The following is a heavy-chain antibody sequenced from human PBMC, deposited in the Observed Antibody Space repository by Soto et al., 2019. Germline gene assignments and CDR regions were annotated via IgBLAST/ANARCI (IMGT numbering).Heavy chain of an antibody. Sequence: GWSLRLSCAASGFTFSNYAMSWVRQAPGKGLEWVSAVSGGGGDTYYADSVKGRFTISRDNSKNTLYLQVTSLRAEDTAVYYCAKGLWFGEPYGLSDYWGQGTLVTVSS. CDR3: AKGLWFGEPYGLSDY. V-gene: IGHV3-23*01. D-gene: IGHD3-10*01. CDR1: GFTFSNYA. CDR2: VSGGGGDT. J-gene: IGHJ4*02.